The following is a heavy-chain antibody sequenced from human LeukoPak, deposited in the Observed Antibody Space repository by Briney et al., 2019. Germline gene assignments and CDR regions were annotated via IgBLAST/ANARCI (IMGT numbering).Heavy chain of an antibody. J-gene: IGHJ5*02. CDR2: IYHSGST. CDR1: GYSISSGYY. CDR3: ARDRVTIFGVVIKRYNWFDP. Sequence: SETLSLTCTVSGYSISSGYYWGWIRQPPGEGLAWIGSIYHSGSTYYNPSLKRRVTISVDTSKNQFSLKLSSVTAADTAVYYCARDRVTIFGVVIKRYNWFDPWGQGTLVTVSS. V-gene: IGHV4-38-2*02. D-gene: IGHD3-3*01.